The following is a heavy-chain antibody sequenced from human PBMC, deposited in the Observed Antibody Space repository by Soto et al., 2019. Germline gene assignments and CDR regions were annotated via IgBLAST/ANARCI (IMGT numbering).Heavy chain of an antibody. Sequence: GGSLRLSCAASGFTFSSYGMHWVRQAPGKGLDWVAVISYDGSNKYYADSVKGRFTISRDNSKNTLYLQMNSLRAEDTAVYYCAKDYPTGAIDYWGQGTLVTVSS. D-gene: IGHD7-27*01. CDR3: AKDYPTGAIDY. CDR1: GFTFSSYG. CDR2: ISYDGSNK. V-gene: IGHV3-30*18. J-gene: IGHJ4*02.